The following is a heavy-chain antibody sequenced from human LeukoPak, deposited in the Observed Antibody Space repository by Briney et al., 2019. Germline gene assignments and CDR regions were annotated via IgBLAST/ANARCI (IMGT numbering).Heavy chain of an antibody. CDR3: ARHRDSSGWYEWFDP. CDR1: GGSISSSNW. Sequence: SGTLSLTCAVSGGSISSSNWWSWVRQPPGKGLEWIGEIYNSGSTNYNPSLKSRVTISVDKSKNQFSLKLSSVTAADTAVYYCARHRDSSGWYEWFDPWGQGTLVTVSS. V-gene: IGHV4-4*02. CDR2: IYNSGST. J-gene: IGHJ5*02. D-gene: IGHD6-19*01.